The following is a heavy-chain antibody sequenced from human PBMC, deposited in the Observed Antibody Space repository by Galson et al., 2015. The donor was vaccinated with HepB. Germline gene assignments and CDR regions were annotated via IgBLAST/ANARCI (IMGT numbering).Heavy chain of an antibody. CDR1: GHTFPTYW. Sequence: QSGAEVKKPGESLKISCKGSGHTFPTYWTAWVRQMPGRGLEWIGVLYPGDSETKYSPSFQGHVTNSADKSTTTAYLQWNSLKASDSAIYYCARQPGGRGLDVWGQGTTVTVSS. V-gene: IGHV5-51*01. CDR2: LYPGDSET. CDR3: ARQPGGRGLDV. J-gene: IGHJ6*02. D-gene: IGHD2-15*01.